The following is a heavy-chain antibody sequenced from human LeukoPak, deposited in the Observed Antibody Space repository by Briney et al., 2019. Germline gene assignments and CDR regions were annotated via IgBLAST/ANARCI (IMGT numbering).Heavy chain of an antibody. CDR3: ARGAIFGVARDLFRDY. Sequence: PGRSLRLSCAASGFTFSSYAMHWVRQAPGKGLEWVAVISYDGSNKYYADSVKGRFTISRDNSKNTLYLQMNSLRAEDTAVYYCARGAIFGVARDLFRDYWGQGTLVTVSS. CDR1: GFTFSSYA. CDR2: ISYDGSNK. D-gene: IGHD3-3*01. J-gene: IGHJ4*02. V-gene: IGHV3-30-3*01.